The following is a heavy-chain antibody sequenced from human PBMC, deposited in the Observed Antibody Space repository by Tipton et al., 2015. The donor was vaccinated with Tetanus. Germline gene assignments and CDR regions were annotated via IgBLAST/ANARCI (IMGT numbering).Heavy chain of an antibody. Sequence: QSGAEVKKPGSSVKVSCKASGGTVNNYSISWVRQAPGQGLEWMGGIIPMFGVPNYAQKFQARVTITADQSTSTAYLELRGLKSDDTAMYFCAKGGDIAEGGFYFMDVWGQGTRVTVSS. V-gene: IGHV1-69*17. J-gene: IGHJ6*02. CDR3: AKGGDIAEGGFYFMDV. D-gene: IGHD6-13*01. CDR2: IIPMFGVP. CDR1: GGTVNNYS.